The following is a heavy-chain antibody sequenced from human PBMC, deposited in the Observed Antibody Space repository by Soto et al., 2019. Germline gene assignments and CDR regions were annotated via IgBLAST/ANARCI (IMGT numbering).Heavy chain of an antibody. CDR1: GCTVSSIY. CDR3: AREGYCSSTSCFQDYYYYYYMDV. V-gene: IGHV3-66*01. Sequence: GSLRLSRAASGCTVSSIYMSWVRQAPGKGLEWVSVIYSGGSTYYADSVKGRFTISRDNSKNTLYLQMNSLRAEDTAVYYCAREGYCSSTSCFQDYYYYYYMDVWGKGTTVTVSS. J-gene: IGHJ6*03. CDR2: IYSGGST. D-gene: IGHD2-2*01.